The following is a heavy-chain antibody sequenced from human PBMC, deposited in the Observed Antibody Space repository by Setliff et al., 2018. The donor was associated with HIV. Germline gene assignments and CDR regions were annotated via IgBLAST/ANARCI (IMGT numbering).Heavy chain of an antibody. J-gene: IGHJ4*02. D-gene: IGHD2-2*02. CDR3: AREGSTVVLPTPIVGYFDS. Sequence: PSETLSLTCTVSGGSISSSSYYWGWIRQPPGKGLEWIGSIYYSGSTYYNPSLKSRVTISVDTSKNQSSLKLSSVTAADTAVYYCAREGSTVVLPTPIVGYFDSFGQGTLVTVSS. V-gene: IGHV4-39*02. CDR2: IYYSGST. CDR1: GGSISSSSYY.